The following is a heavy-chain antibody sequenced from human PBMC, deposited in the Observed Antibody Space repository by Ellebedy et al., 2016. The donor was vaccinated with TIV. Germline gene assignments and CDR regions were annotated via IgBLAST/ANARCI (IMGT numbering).Heavy chain of an antibody. CDR3: AREVELRFLGRPGWVDY. V-gene: IGHV3-11*01. J-gene: IGHJ4*02. CDR2: ISSSGSTI. Sequence: GESLKISCAASGFTFSDYYMSWIRQAPGKGLEWVSYISSSGSTIYYADSVKGRFTISRDNAKNSLYLQMNSLRAEDTAVYYCAREVELRFLGRPGWVDYWGQGTLVTVSS. CDR1: GFTFSDYY. D-gene: IGHD3-3*01.